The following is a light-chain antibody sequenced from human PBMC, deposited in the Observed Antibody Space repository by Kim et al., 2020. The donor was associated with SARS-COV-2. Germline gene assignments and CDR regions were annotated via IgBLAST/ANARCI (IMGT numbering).Light chain of an antibody. J-gene: IGKJ1*01. Sequence: ASVGDGVTIAGRSSQGNSSYLALYQQRPGERPKRLIYAATTLQFGVSTRFSGSGAGTDFTLNNSELRPGDVATYYCQKYNTAPWTFGHGTKVDIK. CDR3: QKYNTAPWT. V-gene: IGKV1-27*01. CDR2: AAT. CDR1: QGNSSY.